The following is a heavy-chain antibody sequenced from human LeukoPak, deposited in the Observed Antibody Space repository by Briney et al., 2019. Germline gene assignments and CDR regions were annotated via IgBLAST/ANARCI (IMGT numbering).Heavy chain of an antibody. Sequence: ASVKVSCKASGYTFASYYMHWVRQAPGQGLEWMGIINPSGGSTSYAQEFQGRVTMTRDMSTSTVYIELSSLRSEDTAVYYCARDRSGSYGYYFDYWGQGTLVTVSS. J-gene: IGHJ4*02. D-gene: IGHD1-26*01. V-gene: IGHV1-46*01. CDR2: INPSGGST. CDR1: GYTFASYY. CDR3: ARDRSGSYGYYFDY.